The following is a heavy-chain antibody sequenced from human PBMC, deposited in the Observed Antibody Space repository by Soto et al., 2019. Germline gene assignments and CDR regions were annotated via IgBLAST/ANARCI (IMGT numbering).Heavy chain of an antibody. V-gene: IGHV1-8*01. CDR2: MNPNTGNT. CDR3: ARAIRVTIFGVVEYYFDY. J-gene: IGHJ4*02. CDR1: GYTFTSYD. D-gene: IGHD3-3*01. Sequence: QVQLVQSGAAVKKPGASVKVSCKASGYTFTSYDINWVRQATGQGLEWMGWMNPNTGNTGYAQKFQGRVTMTRNTSINTAYMELRSLTSEDTAVYYCARAIRVTIFGVVEYYFDYWGQGTLVTVSS.